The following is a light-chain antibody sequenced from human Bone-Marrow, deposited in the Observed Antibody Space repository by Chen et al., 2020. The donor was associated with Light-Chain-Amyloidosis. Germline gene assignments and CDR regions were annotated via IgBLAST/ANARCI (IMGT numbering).Light chain of an antibody. Sequence: SYELTQPPSVSVSPGQTARITCSGDDLPTKYAYWYQQKPGQAPVLVIHRDTERPSGISEQFSGSSSGTTATLTISGVQAEYEADYHCQSADSSGTYEVIFGGGTKLTVL. CDR3: QSADSSGTYEVI. CDR1: DLPTKY. CDR2: RDT. V-gene: IGLV3-25*03. J-gene: IGLJ2*01.